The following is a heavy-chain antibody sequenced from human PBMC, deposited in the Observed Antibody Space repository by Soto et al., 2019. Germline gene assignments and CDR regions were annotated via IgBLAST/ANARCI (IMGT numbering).Heavy chain of an antibody. CDR3: ARHGAPSSPYHHYGMDV. CDR2: IYPGDSDT. CDR1: GYSFTSYW. J-gene: IGHJ6*02. V-gene: IGHV5-51*01. Sequence: GEALKISCEGSGYSFTSYWIGWVRQMPGKGLEWMGIIYPGDSDTRYSPSFQGQVTISADQSISTAYLQWSSLKASDTAMYYCARHGAPSSPYHHYGMDVWGQGTTVIVS. D-gene: IGHD3-16*01.